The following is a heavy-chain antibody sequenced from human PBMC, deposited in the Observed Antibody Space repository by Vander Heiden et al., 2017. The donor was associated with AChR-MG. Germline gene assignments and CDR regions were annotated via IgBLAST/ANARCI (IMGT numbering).Heavy chain of an antibody. CDR1: GFTFSSYA. Sequence: EVQLLESGGGLVQPGGSLRLPCAASGFTFSSYAMSWVRQAPGKGLEWVSAMSGSGGSTYYADSVKGRLTISRDNSKNTLYLQMNSLRAEDTAVYYCAKWDYYDSSGYRTIDYWGQGTLVTVSS. CDR2: MSGSGGST. CDR3: AKWDYYDSSGYRTIDY. V-gene: IGHV3-23*01. J-gene: IGHJ4*02. D-gene: IGHD3-22*01.